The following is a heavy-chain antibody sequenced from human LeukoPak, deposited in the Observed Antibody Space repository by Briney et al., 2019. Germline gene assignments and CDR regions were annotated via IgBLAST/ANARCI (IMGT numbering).Heavy chain of an antibody. Sequence: PGGSLRLSCAASGFIFSNAWMNWVRQAPGKGLEWVGRIKSKTDGGATDCAAPVKGRFIISRDDSKNTLYLQMNSLKTEDTALYYCTTVYLTGEGNDYWGQGTLVTVSS. V-gene: IGHV3-15*07. CDR2: IKSKTDGGAT. CDR1: GFIFSNAW. J-gene: IGHJ4*02. D-gene: IGHD3-9*01. CDR3: TTVYLTGEGNDY.